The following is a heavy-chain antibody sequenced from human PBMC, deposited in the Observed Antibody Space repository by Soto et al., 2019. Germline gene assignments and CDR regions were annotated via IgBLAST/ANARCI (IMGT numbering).Heavy chain of an antibody. D-gene: IGHD3-3*01. V-gene: IGHV3-48*03. CDR2: ISSGGNII. Sequence: HPGGSLRLSCAASGFTFSSFEMTWVRQAPGKGLEWISYISSGGNIIYYADSVRGRFTISRDNAKNSLYLQMNSLTAADTAVYYCARKYLSDFWSGYLRNWGQGTLVTVSS. CDR1: GFTFSSFE. CDR3: ARKYLSDFWSGYLRN. J-gene: IGHJ4*02.